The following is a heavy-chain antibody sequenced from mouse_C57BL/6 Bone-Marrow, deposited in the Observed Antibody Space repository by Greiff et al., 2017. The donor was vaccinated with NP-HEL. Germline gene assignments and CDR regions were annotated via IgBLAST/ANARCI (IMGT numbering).Heavy chain of an antibody. CDR3: ARRGTYYYGSSYGFYAMDY. D-gene: IGHD1-1*01. Sequence: EVKLVESGGGLVKPGGSLKLSCAASGFTFSDYGMHWVRQAPEKGLEWVAYISSGSSTIYYADTVKGRFTISRDNAKNTLFLQMTSLRSEDTAMYYCARRGTYYYGSSYGFYAMDYWGQGTSVTVSS. V-gene: IGHV5-17*01. CDR1: GFTFSDYG. J-gene: IGHJ4*01. CDR2: ISSGSSTI.